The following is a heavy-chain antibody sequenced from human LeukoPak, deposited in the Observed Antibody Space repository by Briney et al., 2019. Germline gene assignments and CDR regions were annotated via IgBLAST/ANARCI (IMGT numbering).Heavy chain of an antibody. CDR3: ARLKYCTNGVCYAGFDY. V-gene: IGHV1-3*01. CDR2: INAGNGNT. D-gene: IGHD2-8*01. J-gene: IGHJ4*02. Sequence: ASVKVSCKASGDTFTSYAMHWVRQAPGQRLEWMGWINAGNGNTKYSQKFQGRVTITRDTSADTAYMELSSLRSEDTAVYYCARLKYCTNGVCYAGFDYWGQGTLVTVSS. CDR1: GDTFTSYA.